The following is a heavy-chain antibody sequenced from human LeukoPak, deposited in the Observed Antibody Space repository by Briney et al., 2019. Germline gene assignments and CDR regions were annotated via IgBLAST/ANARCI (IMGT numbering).Heavy chain of an antibody. CDR1: GFPFNSYI. D-gene: IGHD1-7*01. V-gene: IGHV3-23*01. CDR3: AMIGGTTGHFDA. Sequence: GSLRLSCLASGFPFNSYIMTWVRQAPGKGLEWVSGIRGSGGRTFYGDSVKGRFTIYRDNSKNTLFLDMKGLRVDDTDLYYCAMIGGTTGHFDAWGQGTLVTVSS. J-gene: IGHJ4*02. CDR2: IRGSGGRT.